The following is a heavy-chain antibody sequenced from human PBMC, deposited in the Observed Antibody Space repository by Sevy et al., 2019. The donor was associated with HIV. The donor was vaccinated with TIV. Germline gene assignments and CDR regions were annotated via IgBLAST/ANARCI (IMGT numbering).Heavy chain of an antibody. D-gene: IGHD3-22*01. J-gene: IGHJ4*02. Sequence: ASVKVSCKVSGYTLNELSMHWVRQAPGKGLEWMARFDPEDGETIYPQKFQGRVTMTEDTSTDTAYMELSSLRSEDTAVYCCATAREYYYESSGYFDYWGQGTLVTVSS. V-gene: IGHV1-24*01. CDR1: GYTLNELS. CDR3: ATAREYYYESSGYFDY. CDR2: FDPEDGET.